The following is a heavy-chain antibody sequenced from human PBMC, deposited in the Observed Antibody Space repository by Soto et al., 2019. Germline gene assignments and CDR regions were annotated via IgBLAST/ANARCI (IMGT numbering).Heavy chain of an antibody. CDR1: GFTFSNYG. Sequence: PGGSLRLSCATSGFTFSNYGMHWVRQAPGKGLEWVAVISYDGSNKYYADSVKGRFTISRDNSKNTLYLQMNSLRAEDTAVYYCAKGEYSSSYFDYWGQGTLVTVSS. CDR3: AKGEYSSSYFDY. J-gene: IGHJ4*02. CDR2: ISYDGSNK. V-gene: IGHV3-30*18. D-gene: IGHD6-13*01.